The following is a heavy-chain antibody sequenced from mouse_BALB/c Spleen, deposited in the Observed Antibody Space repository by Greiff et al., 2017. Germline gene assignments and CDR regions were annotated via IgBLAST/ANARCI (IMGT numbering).Heavy chain of an antibody. CDR3: ARSGDYAPFAY. J-gene: IGHJ3*01. V-gene: IGHV5-17*02. Sequence: EVMLVESGGGLVQPGGSRKLSCAASGFTFSSFGMHWVRQAPEKGLECVAYISSGSSTIYYADTVKGRFTISRDNPKNTLFLQMTSLRSEDTAMYYCARSGDYAPFAYWGQGTLVTVSA. D-gene: IGHD2-4*01. CDR2: ISSGSSTI. CDR1: GFTFSSFG.